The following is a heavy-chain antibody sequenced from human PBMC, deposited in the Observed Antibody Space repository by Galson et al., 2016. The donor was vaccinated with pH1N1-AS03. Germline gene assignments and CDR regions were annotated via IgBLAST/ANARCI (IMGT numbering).Heavy chain of an antibody. CDR1: GYSISSGYY. CDR2: IYHSGST. J-gene: IGHJ4*02. V-gene: IGHV4-38-2*01. Sequence: LSLTCAVSGYSISSGYYWGWIRQPPGKGLEWIGSIYHSGSTYYNPSLMSRVTISVDTSKNRFSLEVTSVTAADTAVYYCARVGKYFDFWSGYSDFDYWGQGTLVTVSS. CDR3: ARVGKYFDFWSGYSDFDY. D-gene: IGHD3-3*01.